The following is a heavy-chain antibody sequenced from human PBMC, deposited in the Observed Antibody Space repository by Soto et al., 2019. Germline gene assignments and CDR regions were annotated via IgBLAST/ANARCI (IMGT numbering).Heavy chain of an antibody. CDR3: ARDDGLSSTHVTAFDL. Sequence: EVQLVESGGGLVEPGGSLRLSCAASGFTFSRYYMNWVRQAPGKGLEWVSSISTTSSYTHYADSLKGRFTISRDNAKKLLYLQMYSLRAEDTAVYHCARDDGLSSTHVTAFDLWGQGTKVNVSS. CDR1: GFTFSRYY. V-gene: IGHV3-21*02. CDR2: ISTTSSYT. J-gene: IGHJ3*01. D-gene: IGHD2-2*01.